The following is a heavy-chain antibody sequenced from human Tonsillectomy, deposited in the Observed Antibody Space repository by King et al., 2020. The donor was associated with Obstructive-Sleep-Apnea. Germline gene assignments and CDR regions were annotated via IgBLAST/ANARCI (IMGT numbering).Heavy chain of an antibody. CDR3: SGVVGATDFDY. CDR1: EFTFRSYG. J-gene: IGHJ4*02. V-gene: IGHV3-30*02. CDR2: IRYDGINK. Sequence: QLVQSGGGVVQPGGSLRLSCVASEFTFRSYGMHWVRQAPGKGLEWVAFIRYDGINKYYADSVKGRFTISRDNSKNTLYLQMNSLRAEDTAVYYCSGVVGATDFDYWGQGTLVTISS. D-gene: IGHD1-26*01.